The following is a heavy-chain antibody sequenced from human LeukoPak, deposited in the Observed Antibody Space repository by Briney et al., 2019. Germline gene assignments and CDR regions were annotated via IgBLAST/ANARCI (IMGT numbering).Heavy chain of an antibody. CDR1: GFTFSSYW. V-gene: IGHV3-7*01. CDR3: ARDRYSSK. J-gene: IGHJ1*01. D-gene: IGHD6-19*01. CDR2: IKEDGSEK. Sequence: GGSLRLSCVASGFTFSSYWMTWVRQAPGRGLEWVANIKEDGSEKYYVDSVKGRFSISRDNAKNSLFLQMNSPRAEDTAVYYCARDRYSSKWGQGTLVTVSS.